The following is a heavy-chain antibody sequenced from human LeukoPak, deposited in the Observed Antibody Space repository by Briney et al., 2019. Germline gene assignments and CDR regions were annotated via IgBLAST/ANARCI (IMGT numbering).Heavy chain of an antibody. D-gene: IGHD6-6*01. CDR2: MSFDGMHN. CDR3: VRDMLLGDSSSFILDS. CDR1: GFTLRGYG. J-gene: IGHJ4*02. V-gene: IGHV3-30*19. Sequence: GGSLRLSCAASGFTLRGYGVHWVRQAPGGGLEWVAVMSFDGMHNYYADSVKGRFTFSRDNSKNTVYLQINSLGAEDTAVYYCVRDMLLGDSSSFILDSWGLGTLVTVSS.